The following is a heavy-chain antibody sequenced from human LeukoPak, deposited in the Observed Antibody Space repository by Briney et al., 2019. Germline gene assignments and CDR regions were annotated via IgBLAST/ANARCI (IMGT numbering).Heavy chain of an antibody. CDR1: GGSISSYY. Sequence: SETLSLTCTVSGGSISSYYWSWIRQPPGKGLGWIGYIYYSGSTNYNPSLKSRVTISVDTSKNQFSLKLSSVTAADTAVYYCARDRRIAAAGTYYYYYMDVWGKGTTVTVSS. J-gene: IGHJ6*03. V-gene: IGHV4-59*01. CDR2: IYYSGST. CDR3: ARDRRIAAAGTYYYYYMDV. D-gene: IGHD6-13*01.